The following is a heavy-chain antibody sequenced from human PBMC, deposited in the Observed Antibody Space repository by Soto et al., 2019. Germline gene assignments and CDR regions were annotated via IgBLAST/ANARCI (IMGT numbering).Heavy chain of an antibody. D-gene: IGHD4-17*01. J-gene: IGHJ6*02. Sequence: SVKVSCKASGGTFSSYAISWVRQAPGQGLEWMGGIIPIFGTANYAQKFQGRVTITADESTSTAYMELSSLRSEDTAVYYCARRVYGDYVDYYYGMDVWGQGTTVTVSS. CDR1: GGTFSSYA. CDR2: IIPIFGTA. V-gene: IGHV1-69*13. CDR3: ARRVYGDYVDYYYGMDV.